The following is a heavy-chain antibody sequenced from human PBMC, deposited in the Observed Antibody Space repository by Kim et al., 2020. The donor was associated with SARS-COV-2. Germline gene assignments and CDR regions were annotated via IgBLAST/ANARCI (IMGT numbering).Heavy chain of an antibody. V-gene: IGHV1-46*01. J-gene: IGHJ6*02. CDR3: ARDNDEQQLVVYGMDA. D-gene: IGHD6-13*01. Sequence: KFQGRVDLTRDTSTSTVYMELSSLRSEDTAVYYCARDNDEQQLVVYGMDAWGQGTTVTVSS.